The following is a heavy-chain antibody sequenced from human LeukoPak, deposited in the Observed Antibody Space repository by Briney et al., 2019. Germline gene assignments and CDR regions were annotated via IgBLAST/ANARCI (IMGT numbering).Heavy chain of an antibody. CDR1: GFTFSSYP. D-gene: IGHD3-22*01. V-gene: IGHV3-48*02. CDR2: ISSSSSII. CDR3: ARAYYDGSGYSFDY. Sequence: GGSLRLSCAASGFTFSSYPMNWVRQAPGKGLEWLSYISSSSSIIHYADSVKGRFTISRDSAKNSLYLQMNSLGDEDMAVYYCARAYYDGSGYSFDYWGQGTLVTVSS. J-gene: IGHJ4*02.